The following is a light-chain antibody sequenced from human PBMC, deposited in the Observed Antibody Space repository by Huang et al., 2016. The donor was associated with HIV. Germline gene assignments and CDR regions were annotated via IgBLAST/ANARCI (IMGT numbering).Light chain of an antibody. Sequence: DVVMTQFPLSLPVTLGLPASIFCTASQSLVSNDGDIYLNWFQQRPGQSPRRLIYLISKRDSGVPDRCSGSGAGTLFALRINRVEAEDVAIYYCMQGTHWPGTFGQGTNLEI. J-gene: IGKJ1*01. CDR1: QSLVSNDGDIY. V-gene: IGKV2-30*01. CDR2: LIS. CDR3: MQGTHWPGT.